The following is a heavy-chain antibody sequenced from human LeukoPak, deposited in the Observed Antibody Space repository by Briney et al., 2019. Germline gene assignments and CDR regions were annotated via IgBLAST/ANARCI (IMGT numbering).Heavy chain of an antibody. Sequence: SGTLSLTCIVSGVSLTDTTWWRWVRQPPGKGLEWIGEIYQSGTTHLNPSLKSRVTISIDISQNQFSLKLTSVTAADTATYFCAKATGYPDYWGQGILVSVSS. CDR1: GVSLTDTTW. D-gene: IGHD3-9*01. V-gene: IGHV4-4*02. J-gene: IGHJ4*02. CDR2: IYQSGTT. CDR3: AKATGYPDY.